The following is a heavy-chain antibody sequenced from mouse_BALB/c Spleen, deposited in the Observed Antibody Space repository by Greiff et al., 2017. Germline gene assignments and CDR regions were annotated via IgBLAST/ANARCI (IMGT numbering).Heavy chain of an antibody. J-gene: IGHJ4*01. Sequence: EVNVVESGGGLVQPGGSRTLSCAASGFTFSSFGMHWVRQAPEKGLEWVAYISSGSSTIYYADTVKGRFTISRDNPKNTLFLQMTSLRSEDTAMYYCAYGNYGAMDYWGQGTSVTVSS. CDR1: GFTFSSFG. CDR2: ISSGSSTI. CDR3: AYGNYGAMDY. V-gene: IGHV5-17*02. D-gene: IGHD2-1*01.